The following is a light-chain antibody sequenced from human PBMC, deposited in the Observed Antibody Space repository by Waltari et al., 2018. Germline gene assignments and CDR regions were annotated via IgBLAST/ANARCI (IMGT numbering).Light chain of an antibody. CDR2: ENI. CDR3: QSYDTGLKGYV. J-gene: IGLJ1*01. CDR1: SSNFGAGYD. V-gene: IGLV1-40*01. Sequence: QSVLTQPPSVSGAQGQRVTISCTGSSSNFGAGYDVHWYQQLPGTAPKVLIYENINRPSGVPDRFSGSKSGTSASLAITGLQAEDEADYYCQSYDTGLKGYVFGTGTKVTVL.